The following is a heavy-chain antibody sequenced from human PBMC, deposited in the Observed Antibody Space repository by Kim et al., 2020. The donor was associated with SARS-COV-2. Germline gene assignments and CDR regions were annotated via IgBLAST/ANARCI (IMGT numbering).Heavy chain of an antibody. J-gene: IGHJ4*02. D-gene: IGHD2-8*02. V-gene: IGHV3-53*01. CDR3: ARNTWYWFLDH. CDR2: IYSGGRT. CDR1: GFTVSDNY. Sequence: GGSLRLSCAVTGFTVSDNYMSWVRQAPGKGLEWVSVIYSGGRTYYADSVKGRFTVSRDNSKNTVFLQMNSLTVEDTAAYYCARNTWYWFLDHWGQGTQV.